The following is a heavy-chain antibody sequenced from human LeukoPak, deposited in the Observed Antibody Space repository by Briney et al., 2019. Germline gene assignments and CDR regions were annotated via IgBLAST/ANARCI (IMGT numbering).Heavy chain of an antibody. V-gene: IGHV4-61*09. CDR1: GGSIISGSYS. Sequence: PSQTLSLTCAVSGGSIISGSYSWTWIRQPAGKGLEWIGHFYTNGSTNYNPSLRSRVTISSDTSKNHFSLKLSSVTAADTAVYYCPRATVPWFGERHFDYWGQGALVIVSS. J-gene: IGHJ4*02. CDR2: FYTNGST. CDR3: PRATVPWFGERHFDY. D-gene: IGHD3-10*01.